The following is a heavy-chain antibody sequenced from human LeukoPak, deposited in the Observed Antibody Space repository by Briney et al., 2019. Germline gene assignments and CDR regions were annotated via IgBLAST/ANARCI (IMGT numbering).Heavy chain of an antibody. CDR3: ARDGYYVWGSYRPRGIDY. V-gene: IGHV3-74*01. D-gene: IGHD3-16*02. Sequence: GGSLRLSCAASGFTFSSYAMSWVRQAPGKGLVWVSRINADGSTTTYADSVKGRFTISRDNAKNTLYLQMNSLRAEDTAVYYCARDGYYVWGSYRPRGIDYWGQGTLVTVSS. CDR1: GFTFSSYA. J-gene: IGHJ4*02. CDR2: INADGSTT.